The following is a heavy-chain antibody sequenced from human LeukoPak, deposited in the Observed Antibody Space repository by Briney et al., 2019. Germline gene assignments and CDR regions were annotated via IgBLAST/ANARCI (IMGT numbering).Heavy chain of an antibody. Sequence: PSETRSLTCTVSGGSISSSSYYWGWIRQPPGKGLEWIGSIYYSGSTYYNPSLKSRVTISVDTSKNQFSLKLSSVTAADTAVYYCARHVDSYVLRGFDYWGQGTLVTVSS. V-gene: IGHV4-39*01. CDR2: IYYSGST. J-gene: IGHJ4*02. D-gene: IGHD5-18*01. CDR3: ARHVDSYVLRGFDY. CDR1: GGSISSSSYY.